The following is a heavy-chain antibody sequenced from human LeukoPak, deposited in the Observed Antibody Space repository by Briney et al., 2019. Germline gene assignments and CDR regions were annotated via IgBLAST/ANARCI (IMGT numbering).Heavy chain of an antibody. V-gene: IGHV1-46*01. CDR3: ARDRKENDYYDSSGYQEVFDY. Sequence: ASVKVSCKASGYTFTSYYMHWVRQAPGQGLEWMGIINPSGGSTSYAQKFQGRVTMTRDMSTSTVYMELSSLRSEDTAVYYCARDRKENDYYDSSGYQEVFDYWGQGTLVTVSS. J-gene: IGHJ4*02. CDR2: INPSGGST. CDR1: GYTFTSYY. D-gene: IGHD3-22*01.